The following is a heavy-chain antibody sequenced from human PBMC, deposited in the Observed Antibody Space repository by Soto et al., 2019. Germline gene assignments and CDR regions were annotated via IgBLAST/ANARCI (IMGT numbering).Heavy chain of an antibody. J-gene: IGHJ4*02. Sequence: QVQLVESGGGVVQPGRSLRLSCAASGFTFSDYGIHWVRQAPGKGLEWVAIIWYDGSNTYYADSVKGRFIISRDNSKNTVFLQMNSLRAEDTAVYFCARDPDRYYFDKWGQGTLVTVSS. CDR2: IWYDGSNT. CDR1: GFTFSDYG. V-gene: IGHV3-33*01. CDR3: ARDPDRYYFDK.